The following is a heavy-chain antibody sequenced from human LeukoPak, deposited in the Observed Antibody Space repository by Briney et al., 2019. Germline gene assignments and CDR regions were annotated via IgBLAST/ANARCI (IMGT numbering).Heavy chain of an antibody. CDR2: IRPDGSEK. CDR3: ARLSAMVRGPEDIFYFEY. D-gene: IGHD3-10*01. V-gene: IGHV3-7*01. J-gene: IGHJ4*02. Sequence: GGSLRLSCAASGFTFSSYGMGWVRQAPGKGLEWVANIRPDGSEKYYVDSVKGRFTISRDIAKQSVFLQMTSLRVEDTAVYYCARLSAMVRGPEDIFYFEYWGLGTLVTVSS. CDR1: GFTFSSYG.